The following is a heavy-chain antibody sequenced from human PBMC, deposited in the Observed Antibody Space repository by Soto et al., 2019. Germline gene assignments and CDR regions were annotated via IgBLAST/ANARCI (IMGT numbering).Heavy chain of an antibody. V-gene: IGHV4-39*01. CDR1: GASISVHSYY. Sequence: PSETLSLTCTVSGASISVHSYYWTWIRQPPGKGLEWIGSSYYSGTTYFNPSLKSRATISVDTSKNQFSLRLTSVTAADTAIYYCTRRYNWNDNYFDHWGPRALVTVSS. CDR3: TRRYNWNDNYFDH. D-gene: IGHD1-20*01. J-gene: IGHJ5*02. CDR2: SYYSGTT.